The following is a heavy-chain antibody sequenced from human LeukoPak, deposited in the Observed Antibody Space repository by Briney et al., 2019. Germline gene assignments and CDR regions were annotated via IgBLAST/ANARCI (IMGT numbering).Heavy chain of an antibody. CDR1: GGTFSSYA. J-gene: IGHJ3*02. D-gene: IGHD2-21*02. Sequence: SVKVSCKASGGTFSSYAISWVRQAPGQGLEWMGGIIPIFGTANYAQKFQGRVTITADESTSTAYMELSSLRSEDTAVYYCAREAGYAGIVVVTANAFDIRGQGTMVTVSS. CDR3: AREAGYAGIVVVTANAFDI. CDR2: IIPIFGTA. V-gene: IGHV1-69*01.